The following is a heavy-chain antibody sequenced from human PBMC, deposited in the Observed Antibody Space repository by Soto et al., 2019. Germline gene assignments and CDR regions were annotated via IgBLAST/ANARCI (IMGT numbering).Heavy chain of an antibody. D-gene: IGHD4-4*01. CDR2: ISSSGGST. Sequence: GGSLRLSCAASGFTFSSYAMSWVRQAPGKGLEWVSAISSSGGSTYYADSVKGRFTISRDNSKNTLYLQMNSLRAEDTAVYYCAKNLYYSNYVIDYWGQGTLVTVSS. V-gene: IGHV3-23*01. CDR3: AKNLYYSNYVIDY. J-gene: IGHJ4*02. CDR1: GFTFSSYA.